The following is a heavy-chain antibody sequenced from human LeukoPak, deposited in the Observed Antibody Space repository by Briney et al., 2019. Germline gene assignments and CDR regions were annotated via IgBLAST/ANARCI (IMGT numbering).Heavy chain of an antibody. CDR2: IYYSGST. V-gene: IGHV4-39*01. CDR1: GGSISGSSYF. J-gene: IGHJ4*02. CDR3: ARHGYSSSWYLGSGFGY. D-gene: IGHD6-13*01. Sequence: SETLSLTCTVSGGSISGSSYFWGWIRQPPGKGLEWIGGIYYSGSTYYNPSLKSRVTISVDTSKNQFSLKLSSVTAADTAVYYCARHGYSSSWYLGSGFGYWGQGTLVTVSS.